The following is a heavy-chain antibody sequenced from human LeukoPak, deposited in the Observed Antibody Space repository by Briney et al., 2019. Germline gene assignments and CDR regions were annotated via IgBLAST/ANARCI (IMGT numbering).Heavy chain of an antibody. V-gene: IGHV3-7*01. CDR1: GFIFDNYW. Sequence: PGGSLRLSCAASGFIFDNYWMSWVRQAPEKGLEWVANIKQDESAKYYVDSVKGRFTISRDNAKNTLYLQMDSLRADDTAVYYCARHASGHYFDSWGQGTLVTVSS. CDR2: IKQDESAK. D-gene: IGHD2-15*01. CDR3: ARHASGHYFDS. J-gene: IGHJ4*02.